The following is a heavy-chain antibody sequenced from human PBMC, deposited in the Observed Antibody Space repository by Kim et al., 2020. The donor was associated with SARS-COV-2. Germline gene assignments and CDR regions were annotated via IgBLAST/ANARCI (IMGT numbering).Heavy chain of an antibody. CDR1: GGSFSGYY. Sequence: SETLSLTCAVYGGSFSGYYWSWIRQPPGKGLEWIGEINHSGSTNYNPSLKSRVTISVDTSKNQFSLKLSSVTAADTAVYYCARGWFGELLGGMDVWGQGTTVTVSS. CDR3: ARGWFGELLGGMDV. J-gene: IGHJ6*02. CDR2: INHSGST. D-gene: IGHD3-10*01. V-gene: IGHV4-34*01.